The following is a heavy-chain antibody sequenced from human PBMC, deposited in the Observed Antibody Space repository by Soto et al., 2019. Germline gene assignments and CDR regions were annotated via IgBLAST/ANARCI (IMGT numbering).Heavy chain of an antibody. Sequence: SETLSLTCSVSGYSVSSSDYYWAWIRQPPGKGLEWIGSMFYSGLSYYNPSLKSRVTPSVDTSKNQFFVRLNFVTAADTAVYYCAPLTVSLSCPDGIHVGGQGAPVAVYS. D-gene: IGHD2-15*01. CDR1: GYSVSSSDYY. V-gene: IGHV4-39*01. J-gene: IGHJ6*02. CDR3: APLTVSLSCPDGIHV. CDR2: MFYSGLS.